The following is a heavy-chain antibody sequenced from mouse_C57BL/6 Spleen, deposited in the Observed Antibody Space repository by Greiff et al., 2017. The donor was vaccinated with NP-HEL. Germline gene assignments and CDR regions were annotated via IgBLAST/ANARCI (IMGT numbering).Heavy chain of an antibody. CDR3: ARAPETGRGY. CDR2: IHPNSGST. Sequence: VQLQQPGAELVKPGASVKLSCKASGYTFTSYWMHWVKQRPGQGLEWIGMIHPNSGSTNYNEKFKSKATLTVDKSSSTAYLQLSSLTSEDSAVYYCARAPETGRGYWGQGTTLTVSS. D-gene: IGHD4-1*01. CDR1: GYTFTSYW. V-gene: IGHV1-64*01. J-gene: IGHJ2*01.